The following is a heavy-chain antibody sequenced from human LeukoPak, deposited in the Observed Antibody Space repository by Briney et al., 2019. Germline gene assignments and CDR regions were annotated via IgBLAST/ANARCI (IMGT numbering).Heavy chain of an antibody. CDR2: INHSGST. V-gene: IGHV4-34*01. D-gene: IGHD2-2*01. CDR3: ARENVHPVPAARWFDP. CDR1: GGSFSGYY. Sequence: SETLSLTCAVYGGSFSGYYWSWIRQPPGKGLEWIGEINHSGSTNYSPSLKSRITISVDTSKNQFSLKLSSVTAADTAVYYCARENVHPVPAARWFDPWGQGTLVTVSS. J-gene: IGHJ5*02.